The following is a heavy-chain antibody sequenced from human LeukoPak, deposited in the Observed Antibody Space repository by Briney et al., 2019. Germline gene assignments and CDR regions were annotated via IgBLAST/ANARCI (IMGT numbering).Heavy chain of an antibody. CDR3: ARDGLRWFGEWRYYYYMDV. J-gene: IGHJ6*03. D-gene: IGHD3-10*01. V-gene: IGHV7-4-1*02. CDR2: INTNTGNP. CDR1: GYTFISYS. Sequence: ASVKVSCKASGYTFISYSMNWVRQAPGQGLEWMGWINTNTGNPTYAQGFTGRFVFSLDTSVSTAYLQISSLKAEDTAVYYCARDGLRWFGEWRYYYYMDVWGKGTTVTVSS.